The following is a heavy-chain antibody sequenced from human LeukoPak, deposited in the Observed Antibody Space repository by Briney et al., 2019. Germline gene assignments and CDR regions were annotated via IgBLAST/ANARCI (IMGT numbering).Heavy chain of an antibody. CDR1: GFTFSSYE. CDR2: IYSGGST. J-gene: IGHJ3*02. D-gene: IGHD3-10*01. Sequence: GGSLRLSCAASGFTFSSYEMNWVRQAPGKGLEWVSVIYSGGSTYYADSVKGRFTISRDNSKNTLYLQMNSLRAEDTGVFYCAREVRVRGVGAFDIWGQGTMVTVSS. CDR3: AREVRVRGVGAFDI. V-gene: IGHV3-66*01.